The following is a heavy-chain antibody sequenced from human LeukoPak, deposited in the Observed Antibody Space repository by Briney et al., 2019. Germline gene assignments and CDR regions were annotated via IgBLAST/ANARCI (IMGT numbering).Heavy chain of an antibody. CDR3: AREGGLNDYGDP. V-gene: IGHV4-39*07. D-gene: IGHD4-17*01. Sequence: PSETLSLTCTVSGGSISRSSYYWGWIRQPPGKGLEWIGSIYYSGSTYYNPSLKSRVTISVDTSKNQFSLKLSSVTAADTAVYYCAREGGLNDYGDPWGQGTLVTVSS. CDR1: GGSISRSSYY. J-gene: IGHJ5*02. CDR2: IYYSGST.